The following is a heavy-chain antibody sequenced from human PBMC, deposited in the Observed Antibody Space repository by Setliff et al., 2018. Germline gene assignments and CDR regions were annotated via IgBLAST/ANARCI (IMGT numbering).Heavy chain of an antibody. Sequence: GGSLRLSCATSGFAFRDYSMVWVRQVPGKGLEWVAGVIQVGSGVYADSVKGRFTISRDNAKNSLYLQMNSLRAEDTAVYYCARSRDCDTTTCHIYCRGAFDYWGQGTLVTVSS. J-gene: IGHJ4*02. V-gene: IGHV3-21*04. CDR3: ARSRDCDTTTCHIYCRGAFDY. CDR1: GFAFRDYS. D-gene: IGHD2-2*01. CDR2: VIQVGSG.